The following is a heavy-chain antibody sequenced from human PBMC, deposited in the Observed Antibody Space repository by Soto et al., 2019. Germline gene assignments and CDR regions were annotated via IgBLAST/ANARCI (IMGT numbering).Heavy chain of an antibody. D-gene: IGHD5-12*01. V-gene: IGHV1-2*02. CDR1: GYPFTCPY. J-gene: IGHJ3*02. Sequence: ASVKVSCKASGYPFTCPYIYWVRQAPGQGLEWMGWINPSSGSTEFAEKFQGRVTMTRDTSISTAYMELSRLRSDDTAVYYCARGGDGYSDAFDIWGQGTMVTVSS. CDR2: INPSSGST. CDR3: ARGGDGYSDAFDI.